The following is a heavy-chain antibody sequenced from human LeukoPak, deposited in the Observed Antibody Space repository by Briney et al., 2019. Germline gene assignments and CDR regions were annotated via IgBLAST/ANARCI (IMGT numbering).Heavy chain of an antibody. CDR2: IIPIFGTA. J-gene: IGHJ4*02. D-gene: IGHD2-15*01. V-gene: IGHV1-69*05. Sequence: SVKVSCKASGGTFSSYAISWVRQAPGQGLEWMGGIIPIFGTANYAQKFQGRVTITTDESTSTTYMELTSLRSEDTAIYYCARDHCSPGTCLGGHWGQGTLVTVSS. CDR1: GGTFSSYA. CDR3: ARDHCSPGTCLGGH.